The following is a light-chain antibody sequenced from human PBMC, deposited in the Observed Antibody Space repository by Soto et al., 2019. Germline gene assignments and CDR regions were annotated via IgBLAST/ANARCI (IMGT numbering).Light chain of an antibody. J-gene: IGKJ2*01. CDR1: QSITSW. CDR3: QQDHSFPYT. CDR2: KAS. Sequence: DIQMTQSPSTLSASVGDRVTITCRASQSITSWLAWYQQKPGKAPNLLIYKASSLESGVPSRFSGSGSGTEFTLTISSLQPDDFATYYCQQDHSFPYTFGQGTKLEIK. V-gene: IGKV1-5*03.